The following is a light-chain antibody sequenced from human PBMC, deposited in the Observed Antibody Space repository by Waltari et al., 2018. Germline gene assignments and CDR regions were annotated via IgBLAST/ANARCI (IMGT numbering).Light chain of an antibody. V-gene: IGLV2-23*01. Sequence: QSALTQPAPVSGSPGQSITISCTGTSSDVGSYNLVSWYQQYPGKAPKLMIYEGSKRPSGVSKRFSGYKSGNTASLTISGLQAEDEADYYCCSYAGTSTWVCGGGTKLTVL. CDR1: SSDVGSYNL. CDR2: EGS. J-gene: IGLJ3*02. CDR3: CSYAGTSTWV.